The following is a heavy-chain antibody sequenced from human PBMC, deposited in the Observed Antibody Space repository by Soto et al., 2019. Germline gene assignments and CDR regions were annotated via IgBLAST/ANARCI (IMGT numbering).Heavy chain of an antibody. CDR2: INHSGST. CDR3: ARLPRWHTYYYYYMDV. Sequence: SETLSLTCAVYGGSFSGYYWSWIRQPPGKGLEWIGEINHSGSTNYNPSLKSRVTISVDTSKNQFSLKLSSVTAADTAVYYCARLPRWHTYYYYYMDVGGKGTAVTVSS. D-gene: IGHD4-17*01. CDR1: GGSFSGYY. V-gene: IGHV4-34*01. J-gene: IGHJ6*03.